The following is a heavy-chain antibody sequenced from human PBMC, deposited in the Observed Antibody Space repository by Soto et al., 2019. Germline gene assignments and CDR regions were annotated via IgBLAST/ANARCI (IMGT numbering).Heavy chain of an antibody. Sequence: XGSLSLSFAASGFTFNIYAVHWVRQAPGKGLEWVAVISFDGTKKYYSDSVKGRFTISRDNLKNTLYLQMNNLRVEDAALYFCAREEDYGYRYINYGLDVWGQGTTVTVSS. CDR1: GFTFNIYA. J-gene: IGHJ6*02. CDR3: AREEDYGYRYINYGLDV. V-gene: IGHV3-30-3*01. D-gene: IGHD4-17*01. CDR2: ISFDGTKK.